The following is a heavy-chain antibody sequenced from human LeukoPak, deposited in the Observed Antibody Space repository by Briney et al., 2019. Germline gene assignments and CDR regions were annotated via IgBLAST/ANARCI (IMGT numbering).Heavy chain of an antibody. CDR1: GFTFSSYS. CDR2: ISSSSSYT. CDR3: ARETY. V-gene: IGHV3-21*01. J-gene: IGHJ4*02. Sequence: GGSLRLSCVVSGFTFSSYSMNWVRQAPGKGLEWVSSISSSSSYTFYADSVKGRFTISRDNAKNSLYLQINSLRVEDTAVYYCARETYWGQGTQVTVSS.